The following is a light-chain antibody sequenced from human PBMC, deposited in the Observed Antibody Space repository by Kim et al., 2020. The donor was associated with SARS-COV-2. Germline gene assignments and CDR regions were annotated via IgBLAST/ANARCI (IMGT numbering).Light chain of an antibody. CDR3: QQYNNWPIT. J-gene: IGKJ5*01. CDR2: GAS. Sequence: VSPGERATLSGRARQSVSSNLDWYQQKPGQAPRLLIYGASTRATGIPARFSGSGSGTESTLTISSLQSEDFAVYYCQQYNNWPITFGQGTRLEIK. V-gene: IGKV3-15*01. CDR1: QSVSSN.